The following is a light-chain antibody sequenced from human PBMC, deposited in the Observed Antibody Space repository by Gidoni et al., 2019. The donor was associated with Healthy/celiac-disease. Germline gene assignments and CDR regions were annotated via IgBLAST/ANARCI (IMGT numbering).Light chain of an antibody. Sequence: DIQMTQSPASLSASVGDRVTITCRASQSISSYLHWYQQKPGKAPKLLIYAASSLQSGVPSRFSGSGSGTDFTLTISSLQPEAFATYYCQQSYSTPMYTFGQGTQLEIK. CDR1: QSISSY. CDR3: QQSYSTPMYT. J-gene: IGKJ2*01. CDR2: AAS. V-gene: IGKV1-39*01.